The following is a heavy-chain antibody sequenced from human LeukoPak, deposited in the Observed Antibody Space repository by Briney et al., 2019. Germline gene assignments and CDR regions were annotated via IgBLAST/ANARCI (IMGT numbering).Heavy chain of an antibody. D-gene: IGHD2-21*01. Sequence: PGGSLRLSCAASGFTFSSYAMSWVRQAPGKGLEWVSGISGNGGSTYYAASVKGRFTISRDNSKNTLHLQMNSLRAEDTAVYYCAKKLFQGWGFYFDHWGQGTLVTVPS. V-gene: IGHV3-23*01. CDR3: AKKLFQGWGFYFDH. CDR2: ISGNGGST. CDR1: GFTFSSYA. J-gene: IGHJ4*02.